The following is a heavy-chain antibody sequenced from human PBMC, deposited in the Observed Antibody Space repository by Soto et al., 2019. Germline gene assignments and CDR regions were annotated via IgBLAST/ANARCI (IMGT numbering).Heavy chain of an antibody. J-gene: IGHJ4*02. D-gene: IGHD3-3*01. CDR3: ASRRYYDFWSGYYSTLYYFDY. CDR1: GGSFSGYY. V-gene: IGHV4-34*01. CDR2: INHSGST. Sequence: QVQLQQWGAGLLKPSETLSLTCAVYGGSFSGYYWSWIRQPPGKGLEWIGEINHSGSTNYNPSLKGRVTISVDTSKNQFSLKLSSVTAADTAVYYCASRRYYDFWSGYYSTLYYFDYWGQGTLVTVSS.